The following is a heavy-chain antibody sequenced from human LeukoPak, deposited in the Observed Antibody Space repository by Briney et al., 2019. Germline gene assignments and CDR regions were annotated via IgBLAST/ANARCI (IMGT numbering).Heavy chain of an antibody. CDR3: ARTRMVRGVIITAPIDY. D-gene: IGHD3-10*01. CDR2: ISYDGSNK. Sequence: PGGSLRLSCAASGFTFSSYAMHWVRQAPGRGLEWVAVISYDGSNKYYADSVKGRFTISRDNSKNTLYLQMNSLRAEDTAVYYCARTRMVRGVIITAPIDYWGQGTLVTVSS. CDR1: GFTFSSYA. V-gene: IGHV3-30*04. J-gene: IGHJ4*02.